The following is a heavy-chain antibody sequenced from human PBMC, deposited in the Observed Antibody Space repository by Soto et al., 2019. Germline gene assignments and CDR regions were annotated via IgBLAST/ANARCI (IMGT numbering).Heavy chain of an antibody. CDR1: GFTFSSYA. Sequence: PGGSLRLSCAASGFTFSSYAMSWVRQGPGKGLEWVSTISGSGGSTYYADSVKGRFTISRDNSKNTLYLQMNSLRAEDTAVYYCAKLTVVPADYYYGMDVWGQGTTVTVSS. CDR2: ISGSGGST. D-gene: IGHD2-15*01. V-gene: IGHV3-23*01. CDR3: AKLTVVPADYYYGMDV. J-gene: IGHJ6*02.